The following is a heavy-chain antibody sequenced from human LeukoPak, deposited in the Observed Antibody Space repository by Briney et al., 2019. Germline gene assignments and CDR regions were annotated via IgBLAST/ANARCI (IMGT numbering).Heavy chain of an antibody. J-gene: IGHJ4*02. CDR3: AKDGHLPYYGSGSYLG. CDR2: ISYDGSNK. CDR1: GFTFSSYG. D-gene: IGHD3-10*01. V-gene: IGHV3-30*18. Sequence: PGRSLRLSCAASGFTFSSYGMHWVRQAPGKGLEWVAVISYDGSNKYYADSVKGRFTISRDNSKNTLYLQMNSLRAEDTAVYYCAKDGHLPYYGSGSYLGWGQGTLVTVSS.